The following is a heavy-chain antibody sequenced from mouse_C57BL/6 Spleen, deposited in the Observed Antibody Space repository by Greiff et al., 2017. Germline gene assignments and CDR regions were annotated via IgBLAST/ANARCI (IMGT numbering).Heavy chain of an antibody. J-gene: IGHJ3*01. CDR2: IYPSDSET. CDR1: GYTFTSYW. Sequence: VQLQQPGAELVRPGSSVKLSCKASGYTFTSYWMDWVKQRPGQGLEWIGNIYPSDSETHYNQQFKDKATLTVDKSSSTAYMQLSSRTSEDSAVYYCARLGGPAWFAYWGQGTLVTVSA. V-gene: IGHV1-61*01. CDR3: ARLGGPAWFAY.